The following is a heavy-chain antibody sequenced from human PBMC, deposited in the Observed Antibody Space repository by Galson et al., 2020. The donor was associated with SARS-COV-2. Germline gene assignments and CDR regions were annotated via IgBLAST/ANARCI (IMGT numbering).Heavy chain of an antibody. CDR1: GVSVSSGDYY. CDR3: ARLLPAPVAAGAIDY. Sequence: SEILSLTCIVSGVSVSSGDYYWGWIRQPPGKGLEWIGSMYSTGSPYYNPSLRSRVTMSADRSKNHFSLRVTSVTATDTAVYYCARLLPAPVAAGAIDYWGQGALVTVSS. V-gene: IGHV4-39*02. J-gene: IGHJ4*02. D-gene: IGHD6-13*01. CDR2: MYSTGSP.